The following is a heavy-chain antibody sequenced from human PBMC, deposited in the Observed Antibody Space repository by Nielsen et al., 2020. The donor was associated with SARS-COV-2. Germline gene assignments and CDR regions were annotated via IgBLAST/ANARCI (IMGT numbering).Heavy chain of an antibody. J-gene: IGHJ4*02. Sequence: ASVKVSCKASGYTFTGYYMHWVRQAPGQGLEWMGRINPNSGGTNYAQKFQGRVTMTRDTSISTAYMELSRLRSDDTVVYYCARDRTSSSWASYDYWGQGTLVTVSS. V-gene: IGHV1-2*05. CDR1: GYTFTGYY. D-gene: IGHD6-13*01. CDR3: ARDRTSSSWASYDY. CDR2: INPNSGGT.